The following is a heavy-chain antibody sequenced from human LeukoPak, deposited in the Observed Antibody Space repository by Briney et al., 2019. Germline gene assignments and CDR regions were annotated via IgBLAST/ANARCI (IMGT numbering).Heavy chain of an antibody. CDR2: ISAYNGNT. D-gene: IGHD2-21*02. J-gene: IGHJ3*02. CDR3: ARDLNIVVVTAMGAFDI. Sequence: ASVKVSCKASGYSFTSYGISWVRQAPGQGLEWMGWISAYNGNTNYAQKLQGRVTMTTDTSTSTAYMELRSLRSDDTAVYYCARDLNIVVVTAMGAFDIWGQGTMVTVPS. V-gene: IGHV1-18*01. CDR1: GYSFTSYG.